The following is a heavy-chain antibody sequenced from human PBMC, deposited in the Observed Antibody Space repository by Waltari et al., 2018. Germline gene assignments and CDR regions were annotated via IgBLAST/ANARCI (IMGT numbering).Heavy chain of an antibody. V-gene: IGHV1-46*01. Sequence: QVQLVQSGAEVQKSGASVTLSCKTSGYTFTNYYIHWVRQAPGQGLEWMGIINPSDGWTQYAQKFQGRVTMTGDTSTRTVYMELSSLRSVDTAVYYCGRDDIHAEGSADFDYWGQGTLVT. CDR3: GRDDIHAEGSADFDY. CDR2: INPSDGWT. J-gene: IGHJ4*02. D-gene: IGHD2-15*01. CDR1: GYTFTNYY.